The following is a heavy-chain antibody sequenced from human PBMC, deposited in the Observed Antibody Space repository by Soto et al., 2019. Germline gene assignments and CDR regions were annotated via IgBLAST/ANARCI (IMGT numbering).Heavy chain of an antibody. CDR1: GGSISSGSYY. CDR2: IYYSGST. CDR3: ARVDCPNGVCYSPGFDP. Sequence: TSETLSLTCTVSGGSISSGSYYWGWIRQPPGKGLEWIGYIYYSGSTYYNPSLKSRVTISVDTSKNQFSLKLSSVTAADTAVYYCARVDCPNGVCYSPGFDPWGQGPLVTVSS. V-gene: IGHV4-30-4*08. D-gene: IGHD2-8*01. J-gene: IGHJ5*02.